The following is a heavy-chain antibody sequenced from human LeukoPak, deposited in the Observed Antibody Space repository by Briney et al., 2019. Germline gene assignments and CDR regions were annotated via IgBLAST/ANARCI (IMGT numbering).Heavy chain of an antibody. CDR2: IYYSGST. V-gene: IGHV4-59*01. Sequence: SETLSLTCTVPGGSFSTNYWSWIRQPPGKGLEWIGYIYYSGSTNYNPSLKSRVTISVDTAKNQFSLKLSSVTAADTAVYYCARGRPDRQLLAWFDPWGQGTLVTASS. CDR1: GGSFSTNY. D-gene: IGHD2-2*01. J-gene: IGHJ5*02. CDR3: ARGRPDRQLLAWFDP.